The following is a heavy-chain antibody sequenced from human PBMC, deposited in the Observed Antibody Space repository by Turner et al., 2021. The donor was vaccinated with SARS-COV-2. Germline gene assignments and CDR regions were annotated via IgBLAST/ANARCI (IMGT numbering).Heavy chain of an antibody. D-gene: IGHD3-16*02. CDR1: GLSFSSYG. Sequence: QVQLVASGGGVVQPCRSLRRSCAASGLSFSSYGMHWVRQAPGKGLEWVAGISYNGSNKYYAASLKGRFTISRDNSKNTLYLQMNSLGADDTAVYYCAKGRDTYYLLDFDYWGQGTLVTVSS. V-gene: IGHV3-30*18. J-gene: IGHJ4*02. CDR2: ISYNGSNK. CDR3: AKGRDTYYLLDFDY.